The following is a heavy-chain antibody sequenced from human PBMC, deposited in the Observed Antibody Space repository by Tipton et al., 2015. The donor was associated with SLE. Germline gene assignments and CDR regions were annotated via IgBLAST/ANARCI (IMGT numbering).Heavy chain of an antibody. CDR3: ARSRGYCSGAACYPEFDS. D-gene: IGHD2-15*01. CDR1: GFTFSGYS. CDR2: IGRSTTTI. Sequence: SLRLSCAASGFTFSGYSMNWVRQAPGKGLEWVSYIGRSTTTIYYADSVKGRFTISRDNANNSLYLQMNSLRADDTAVYYCARSRGYCSGAACYPEFDSWGQGTLATVSS. V-gene: IGHV3-48*01. J-gene: IGHJ4*02.